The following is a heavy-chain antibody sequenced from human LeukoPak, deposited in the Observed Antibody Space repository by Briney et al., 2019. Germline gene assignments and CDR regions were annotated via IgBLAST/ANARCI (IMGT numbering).Heavy chain of an antibody. V-gene: IGHV3-23*01. CDR2: ISGSGGST. Sequence: PGGSLRLSCAASGFTFSSYAMSWVRQAPGKGLEWVSAISGSGGSTYYADSVKGRFTISRDNSKNTVYLQMNRLRAEDTAVYFCAKDWAGTGYNSRYYFDYWGQGTLVTVSS. D-gene: IGHD6-19*01. J-gene: IGHJ4*02. CDR3: AKDWAGTGYNSRYYFDY. CDR1: GFTFSSYA.